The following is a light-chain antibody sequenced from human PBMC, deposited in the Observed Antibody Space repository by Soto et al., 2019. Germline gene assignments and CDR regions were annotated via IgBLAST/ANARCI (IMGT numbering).Light chain of an antibody. Sequence: DIQMTQSPSFLSASAGDRVTIFCRASQSISNFLHWYQQKPGKAPKLLIYSASKLESGVPPRFGGSGSGTDFTPTISSLQPEDFATYYCQQSYRNPRTFGLGTRVEIK. J-gene: IGKJ1*01. CDR3: QQSYRNPRT. CDR1: QSISNF. V-gene: IGKV1-39*01. CDR2: SAS.